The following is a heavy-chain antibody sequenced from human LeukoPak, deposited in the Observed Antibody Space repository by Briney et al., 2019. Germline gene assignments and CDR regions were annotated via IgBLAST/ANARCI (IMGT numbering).Heavy chain of an antibody. CDR2: IGTAGEI. J-gene: IGHJ2*01. CDR1: GFTFSSYD. CDR3: ARAAYSSTWYSRYFDL. D-gene: IGHD6-13*01. V-gene: IGHV3-13*01. Sequence: GSLRLSCAASGFTFSSYDIHWVRQATGKGLEWVSGIGTAGEIYYPGSVKGRFTISREKAKNSLYLQMNSLRAGDTAVYYCARAAYSSTWYSRYFDLWGRGTLVTVSS.